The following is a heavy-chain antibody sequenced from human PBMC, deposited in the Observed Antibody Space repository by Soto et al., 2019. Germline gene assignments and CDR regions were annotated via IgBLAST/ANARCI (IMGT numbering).Heavy chain of an antibody. CDR2: IYYSGST. Sequence: SETLSVTCTVTGDSINTRCYSWCWIRQPPGTGLAWLGSIYYSGSTYNNPSLKSRVSMSVDTPKNHLSLKLRSVAAADTALYYCARQRTSAETLAYSDQCGPGALLTVSP. V-gene: IGHV4-39*01. CDR3: ARQRTSAETLAYSDQ. CDR1: GDSINTRCYS. J-gene: IGHJ4*02. D-gene: IGHD2-21*01.